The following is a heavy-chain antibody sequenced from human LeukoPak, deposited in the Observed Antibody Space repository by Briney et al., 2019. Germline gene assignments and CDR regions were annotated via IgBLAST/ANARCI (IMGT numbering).Heavy chain of an antibody. D-gene: IGHD3-22*01. CDR2: IIPIFGTA. V-gene: IGHV1-69*05. J-gene: IGHJ4*02. Sequence: SVKVSCKASGGTFSSYAISWVRQAPGQGLEWMGGIIPIFGTANYAQKFQGRVTITTGESTSTAYMELSSLRSEDTAVYYCASEKYYYDSSGYYDYWGQGTLVTVSS. CDR1: GGTFSSYA. CDR3: ASEKYYYDSSGYYDY.